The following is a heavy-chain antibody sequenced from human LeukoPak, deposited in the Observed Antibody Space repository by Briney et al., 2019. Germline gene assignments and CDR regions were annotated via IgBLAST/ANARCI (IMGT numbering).Heavy chain of an antibody. CDR3: ARDGVGGVYGDYGYFDL. CDR1: GGTFISYA. CDR2: IIPIFGTA. Sequence: SVKVPCMASGGTFISYAISRVRQAPGQGLERMGGIIPIFGTANYAQKFQGRVTIPADESTSTAYLELSSLRSEDTAVYYFARDGVGGVYGDYGYFDLWGRGTLVTVSS. J-gene: IGHJ2*01. D-gene: IGHD4-17*01. V-gene: IGHV1-69*13.